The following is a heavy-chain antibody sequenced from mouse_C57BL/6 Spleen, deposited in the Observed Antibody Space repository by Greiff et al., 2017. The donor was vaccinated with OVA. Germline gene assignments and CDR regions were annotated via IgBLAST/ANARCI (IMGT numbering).Heavy chain of an antibody. CDR3: ASSSDLRRAMDY. Sequence: EVQLQQSGPELVKPGASVKISCKASGYSFTDYNMNWVKQSNGKSLEWIGVINPNYGTPSYNHKFKGKATLTVDQSSSTAYMQLNNLTSEDSAVYYCASSSDLRRAMDYWGPGTSVTVSS. D-gene: IGHD1-3*01. V-gene: IGHV1-39*01. CDR2: INPNYGTP. J-gene: IGHJ4*01. CDR1: GYSFTDYN.